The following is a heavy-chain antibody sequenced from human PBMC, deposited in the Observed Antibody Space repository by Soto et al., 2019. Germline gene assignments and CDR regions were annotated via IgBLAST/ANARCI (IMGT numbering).Heavy chain of an antibody. J-gene: IGHJ5*02. Sequence: PGGSLRLSCAASGFTFDDYAMHWVRQAPGKGLEWVSGISWNSGSIGYADSVKGRFTISRDNAKNSLYLQMNSLRAEDTALYYCAKDNIAVAGHNWFDPWGQGTLVTVSS. CDR1: GFTFDDYA. V-gene: IGHV3-9*01. CDR3: AKDNIAVAGHNWFDP. D-gene: IGHD6-19*01. CDR2: ISWNSGSI.